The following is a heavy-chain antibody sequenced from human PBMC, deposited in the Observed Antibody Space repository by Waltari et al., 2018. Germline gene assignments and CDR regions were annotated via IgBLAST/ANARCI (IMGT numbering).Heavy chain of an antibody. CDR2: IYSGGNT. CDR3: AKQSPSYTRGWYPLES. V-gene: IGHV3-66*04. J-gene: IGHJ4*02. D-gene: IGHD6-19*01. Sequence: VQLVESGGGVVQPGRSLRLSCAASGFTVRTNFISWVRQAPGKGLEWVSIIYSGGNTYYAGSVKGRFTISRDNYKNMVYLEMNSLRAEDTAVYYCAKQSPSYTRGWYPLESWGPGTLVTVSS. CDR1: GFTVRTNF.